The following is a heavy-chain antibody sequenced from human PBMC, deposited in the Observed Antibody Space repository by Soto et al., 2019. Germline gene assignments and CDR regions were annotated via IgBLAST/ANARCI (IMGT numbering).Heavy chain of an antibody. CDR3: ARASGGATDAFDI. CDR1: GFTVSSNY. CDR2: IYSGGST. Sequence: EVQLVESGGGLVQPGGSLRLSCAASGFTVSSNYMSWVRQAPGKGLEWVSVIYSGGSTYYADSVKGRFTISRHNSKNTLYLQMNSLRAEDTAVYYCARASGGATDAFDIWGQGTMVTVSS. J-gene: IGHJ3*02. V-gene: IGHV3-53*04. D-gene: IGHD1-26*01.